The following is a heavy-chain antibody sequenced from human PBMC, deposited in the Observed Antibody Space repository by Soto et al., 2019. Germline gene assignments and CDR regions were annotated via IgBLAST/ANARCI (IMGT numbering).Heavy chain of an antibody. CDR2: MNPNSGNT. CDR3: ARGPGIVGATYCDY. CDR1: GYTFTSYD. Sequence: AAVKVSCKASGYTFTSYDINWVRQATGQGLEWMGWMNPNSGNTGYAQKFQGRVTMTRNTSISTAYMELSSLRSEDTAVYYCARGPGIVGATYCDYWGQGTLVTVS. D-gene: IGHD1-26*01. V-gene: IGHV1-8*01. J-gene: IGHJ4*02.